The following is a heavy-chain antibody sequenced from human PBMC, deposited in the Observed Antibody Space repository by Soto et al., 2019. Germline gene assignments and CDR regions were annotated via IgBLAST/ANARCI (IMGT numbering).Heavy chain of an antibody. J-gene: IGHJ4*02. Sequence: QVKLVQSGAEVKKPGASVKVSCKASGYTFTSYGISWVRQAPGQGLEWMGWISAYNGNTNYAQKLQGRVTMTTDTSTSKAYMELMSLRSDDTAVYYCARDTLRGRWFGELWLDYWGQGTLVTVSS. D-gene: IGHD3-10*01. CDR2: ISAYNGNT. CDR3: ARDTLRGRWFGELWLDY. V-gene: IGHV1-18*04. CDR1: GYTFTSYG.